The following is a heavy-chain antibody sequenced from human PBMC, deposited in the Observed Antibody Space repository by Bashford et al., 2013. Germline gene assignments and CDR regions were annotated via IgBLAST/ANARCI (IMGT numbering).Heavy chain of an antibody. J-gene: IGHJ6*02. CDR2: ITGSGLTT. CDR3: VKPFDLDV. Sequence: GSLRLSCAASGFSFSSRDMTWVRQAPGKGLEWVSTITGSGLTTSYTDSVKGRFFISRDNSNNTVYLHINGLRVEDTAVYYCVKPFDLDVWGQGTTVTVSS. CDR1: GFSFSSRD. V-gene: IGHV3-23*01. D-gene: IGHD3-3*01.